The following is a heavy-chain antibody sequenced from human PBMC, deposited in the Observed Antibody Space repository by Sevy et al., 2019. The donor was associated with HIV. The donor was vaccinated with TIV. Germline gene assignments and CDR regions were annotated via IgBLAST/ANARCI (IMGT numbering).Heavy chain of an antibody. V-gene: IGHV4-34*01. CDR3: ARGDLSEGWFDP. J-gene: IGHJ5*02. CDR1: GGSFSGYH. Sequence: SETLSLTCAVYGGSFSGYHWSWIRQPPGKGLEWIGEINHSGSTNYNPSLKSRVTISVDTSKNQFSLKLSSVTAADTAVYYCARGDLSEGWFDPWGQGTLVTVSS. CDR2: INHSGST.